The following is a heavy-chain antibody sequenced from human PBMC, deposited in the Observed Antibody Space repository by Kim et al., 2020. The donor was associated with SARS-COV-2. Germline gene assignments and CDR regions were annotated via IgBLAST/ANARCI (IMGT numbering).Heavy chain of an antibody. CDR3: ATLGIAAAGTFDY. J-gene: IGHJ4*02. V-gene: IGHV3-53*01. D-gene: IGHD6-13*01. Sequence: YADSVKGRFTISRDSSKNTLYLQMNSLRAEDTAVYFCATLGIAAAGTFDYWGQGTLVTVSS.